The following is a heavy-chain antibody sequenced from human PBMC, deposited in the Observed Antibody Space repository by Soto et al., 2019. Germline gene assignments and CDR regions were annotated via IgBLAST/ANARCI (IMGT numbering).Heavy chain of an antibody. CDR1: GYTFTSYG. J-gene: IGHJ3*02. CDR2: ISAYNGNT. V-gene: IGHV1-18*01. D-gene: IGHD2-8*01. CDR3: ATVSWDDNGDSGAFDI. Sequence: VKVSCKASGYTFTSYGISWVRQAPGQGLEWMGWISAYNGNTNYAQKLQGRVTMTTDTSTSTAYMELRSLRSDDTAVYYCATVSWDDNGDSGAFDIWGQGTMVTVSS.